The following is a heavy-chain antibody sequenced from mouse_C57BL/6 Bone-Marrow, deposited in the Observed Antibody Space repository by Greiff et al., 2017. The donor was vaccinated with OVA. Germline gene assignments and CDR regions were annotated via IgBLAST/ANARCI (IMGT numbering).Heavy chain of an antibody. CDR3: ARRGLLPHWYFDV. D-gene: IGHD2-3*01. V-gene: IGHV1-81*01. CDR2: IHPRSGNT. CDR1: GYTFTSYG. Sequence: QVQLQQSGAELARPGASVKLSCKASGYTFTSYGISWVKQRTGQGLEWIGEIHPRSGNTYYNEKFKGKATLTADKSSSTAYMELRSLTSEDSAVYFGARRGLLPHWYFDVWGTGTTVTVSA. J-gene: IGHJ1*03.